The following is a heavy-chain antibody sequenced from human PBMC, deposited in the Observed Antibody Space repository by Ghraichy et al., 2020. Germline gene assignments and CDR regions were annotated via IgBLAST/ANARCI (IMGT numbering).Heavy chain of an antibody. CDR2: INHSGST. Sequence: SETLSLTCAVYGGSFSGYYWSWIRQPPGKGLEWIGEINHSGSTNYNPSLKSRVTISVDTSKNQFSLKLSSVTAADTAVYYCARELRSGKGDYCWGQGTLVTVSS. CDR3: ARELRSGKGDYC. D-gene: IGHD4-17*01. V-gene: IGHV4-34*01. J-gene: IGHJ4*02. CDR1: GGSFSGYY.